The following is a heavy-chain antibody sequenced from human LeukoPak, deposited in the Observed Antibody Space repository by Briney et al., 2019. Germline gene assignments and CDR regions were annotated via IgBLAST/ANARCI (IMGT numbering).Heavy chain of an antibody. J-gene: IGHJ4*02. Sequence: SETLSLTCTVSGGSISSSSYYWGWIRQPPGKGLEWIGSIYYSGSTYYNPSLKSRVTISVDTSKNQFSLKLSSVTAADTAVYYCAREFTYCSSTSCYVGPIDYWGQGTLVTVSS. V-gene: IGHV4-39*07. CDR1: GGSISSSSYY. CDR3: AREFTYCSSTSCYVGPIDY. D-gene: IGHD2-2*01. CDR2: IYYSGST.